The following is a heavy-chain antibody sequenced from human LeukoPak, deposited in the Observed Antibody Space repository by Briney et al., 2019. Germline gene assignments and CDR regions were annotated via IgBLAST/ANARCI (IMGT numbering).Heavy chain of an antibody. CDR1: GGSFSGYY. Sequence: PSETLSLTCAVYGGSFSGYYWSWIRQPPGRGLEWIGEINHSGSTNYNPSLKSRVTISVDTSKNQFSLKLSSVTAADTAVYYCARGRGFDPWGQGTLVTVSS. CDR3: ARGRGFDP. CDR2: INHSGST. J-gene: IGHJ5*02. V-gene: IGHV4-34*01.